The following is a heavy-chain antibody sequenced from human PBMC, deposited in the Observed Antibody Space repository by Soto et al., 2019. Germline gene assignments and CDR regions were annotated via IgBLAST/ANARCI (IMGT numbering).Heavy chain of an antibody. CDR2: INADNGNT. CDR3: ACSGYSNYYYYGMDV. D-gene: IGHD3-22*01. J-gene: IGHJ6*02. CDR1: GYTFTSYA. Sequence: ASVKVSCKASGYTFTSYAMHWVRQAPGQRLEWMGWINADNGNTKYSQKFQGRVTMTTDTSTSTAYMELRSLRSDDTAVYYCACSGYSNYYYYGMDVWGQGTTVTVSS. V-gene: IGHV1-3*01.